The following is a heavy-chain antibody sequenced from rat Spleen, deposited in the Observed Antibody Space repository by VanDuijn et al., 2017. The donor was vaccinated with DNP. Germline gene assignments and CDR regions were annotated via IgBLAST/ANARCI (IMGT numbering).Heavy chain of an antibody. CDR1: GYSITSNY. V-gene: IGHV3-1*01. CDR3: TRDENYGYKTPLFDY. J-gene: IGHJ2*01. D-gene: IGHD1-9*01. Sequence: EVQLQESGSGLVKPSQSLSLTCSVTGYSITSNYWGWIRKFPGNKMEYIGHISYSGSTNYNPSLKSRISITRDTSQNHFFLHLNSVTSEDTAIYFCTRDENYGYKTPLFDYWGQGVMVTVSS. CDR2: ISYSGST.